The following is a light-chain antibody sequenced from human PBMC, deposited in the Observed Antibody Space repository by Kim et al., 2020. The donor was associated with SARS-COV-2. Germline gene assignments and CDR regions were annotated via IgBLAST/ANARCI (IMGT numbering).Light chain of an antibody. Sequence: QSALTQPASVSGSPGQSITISCTGTSSDVGGYNYVSWYQQHQGKAPKLMIYDVSKRPSGVSNRFSGSKSGNTASLTISGLQAEDEADYYCSSYTSSSRVFGGGTQLTVL. J-gene: IGLJ3*02. V-gene: IGLV2-14*01. CDR1: SSDVGGYNY. CDR3: SSYTSSSRV. CDR2: DVS.